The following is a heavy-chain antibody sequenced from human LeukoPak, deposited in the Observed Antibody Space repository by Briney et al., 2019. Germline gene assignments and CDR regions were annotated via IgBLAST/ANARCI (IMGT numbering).Heavy chain of an antibody. CDR3: AKATYSTSPGYYFDY. D-gene: IGHD6-6*01. CDR2: ISWNSAMI. Sequence: PGGSLRLSCAASGFTFDDYAMHWVRQGPGKGLEWVSGISWNSAMIAYADSVKGRFTISRDNAKNSLYLQMNSLRAEDTAFYYCAKATYSTSPGYYFDYWDQGTLVTVSS. J-gene: IGHJ4*02. V-gene: IGHV3-9*01. CDR1: GFTFDDYA.